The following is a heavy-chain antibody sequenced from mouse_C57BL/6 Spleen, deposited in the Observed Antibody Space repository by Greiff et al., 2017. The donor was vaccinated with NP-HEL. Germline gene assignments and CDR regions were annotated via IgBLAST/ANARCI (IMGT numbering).Heavy chain of an antibody. CDR2: IDPSDSYT. D-gene: IGHD3-2*02. CDR3: ARSGGQLRPSMDY. J-gene: IGHJ4*01. CDR1: GYTFTSYW. Sequence: QVQLKQPGAELVMPGASVKLSCKASGYTFTSYWMHWVKQRPGQGLEWIGEIDPSDSYTNYNQKFKGKSTLTVDKSSSTAYMQLSSLTSEDSAVYYCARSGGQLRPSMDYWGQGTSVTVSS. V-gene: IGHV1-69*01.